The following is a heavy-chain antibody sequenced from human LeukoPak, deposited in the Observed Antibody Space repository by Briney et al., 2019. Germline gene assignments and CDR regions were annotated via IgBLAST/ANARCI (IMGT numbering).Heavy chain of an antibody. CDR2: IKHDGSDR. CDR1: GFTFSSYW. CDR3: ARDLVYGSGNFDC. J-gene: IGHJ4*02. V-gene: IGHV3-7*04. D-gene: IGHD3-10*01. Sequence: GGSLRPSCAASGFTFSSYWMSWVRQAPGTGLEWVANIKHDGSDRYYVDSVKGRFTISRDNAKNSLYLQMNNLRAEDTAVYYCARDLVYGSGNFDCWGQGTLVTVSS.